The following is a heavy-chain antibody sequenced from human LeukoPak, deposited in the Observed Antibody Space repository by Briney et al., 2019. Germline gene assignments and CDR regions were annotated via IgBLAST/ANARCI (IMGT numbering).Heavy chain of an antibody. Sequence: GASVKVSCKASGYTFTSYAMHWVRQAPGQRLEWVGWINAGNGNTKYSQEFQGRVTITRDTSASTAYMELSSLRSEDMAVYYCAGARDSGAFDIWGQGTMVTVSS. CDR1: GYTFTSYA. CDR3: AGARDSGAFDI. J-gene: IGHJ3*02. D-gene: IGHD5-24*01. CDR2: INAGNGNT. V-gene: IGHV1-3*03.